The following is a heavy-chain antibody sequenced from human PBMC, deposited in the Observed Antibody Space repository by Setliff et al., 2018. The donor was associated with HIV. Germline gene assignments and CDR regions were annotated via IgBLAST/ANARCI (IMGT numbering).Heavy chain of an antibody. Sequence: GESLKISCKASGYSFVNYWIGWVRQMPGKGLEWIGVIWPADSDTRYSPSFQGQVTIAADKSISTAYLQWSSLKASDTAMYYCARAGSFDPYYYMDVWGKGTTVTVSS. D-gene: IGHD3-10*01. CDR3: ARAGSFDPYYYMDV. CDR1: GYSFVNYW. CDR2: IWPADSDT. J-gene: IGHJ6*03. V-gene: IGHV5-51*01.